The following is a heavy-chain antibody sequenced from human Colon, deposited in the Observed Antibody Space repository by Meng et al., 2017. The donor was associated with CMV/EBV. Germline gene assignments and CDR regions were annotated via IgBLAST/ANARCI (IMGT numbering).Heavy chain of an antibody. D-gene: IGHD3-10*01. J-gene: IGHJ4*02. CDR2: INGAGSDI. CDR1: GFMFSNHW. V-gene: IGHV3-74*01. Sequence: GESLKISCAASGFMFSNHWMHWVRQGPGKGLVWVSRINGAGSDISYADSVKGRFTISRDNAKSTLYLQMNSVKTEDSGFYHCAKDIFGSGSPYDYWGQGTLVTVSS. CDR3: AKDIFGSGSPYDY.